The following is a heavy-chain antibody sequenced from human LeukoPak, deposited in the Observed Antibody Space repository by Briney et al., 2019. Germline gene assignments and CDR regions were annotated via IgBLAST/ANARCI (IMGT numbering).Heavy chain of an antibody. Sequence: PGGSLRLSCAASGFTFSSYAMSWVRQAPGKGLEWVSAISGSGGSTYYADSVKGRFTISRDNSKNTLYLQMNSLRAEDTAVYYCAKDGVEDYDFWSGYRPHDAFDIWGQGTMVTVSS. CDR2: ISGSGGST. CDR3: AKDGVEDYDFWSGYRPHDAFDI. CDR1: GFTFSSYA. J-gene: IGHJ3*02. V-gene: IGHV3-23*01. D-gene: IGHD3-3*01.